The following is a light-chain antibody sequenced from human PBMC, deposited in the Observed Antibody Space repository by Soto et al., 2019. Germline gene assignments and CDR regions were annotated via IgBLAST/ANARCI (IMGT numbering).Light chain of an antibody. V-gene: IGKV3-20*01. J-gene: IGKJ1*01. CDR3: QQYGSSPA. CDR2: GAS. CDR1: QSVSSSY. Sequence: IVCTQSPGTLSLSPGARATLSCRASQSVSSSYLAWYQQKPGQAPRLLIYGASSRATGIPDRFSGSGSGTDFTLTISRLEPEDFAVYYYQQYGSSPAFGQGTKVDIK.